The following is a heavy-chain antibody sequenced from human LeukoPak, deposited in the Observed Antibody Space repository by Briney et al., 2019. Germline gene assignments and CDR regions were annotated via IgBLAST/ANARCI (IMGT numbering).Heavy chain of an antibody. Sequence: SETLPLTCAVYGGSFSGYYWSWIRQPPGKGLEWIGEINHSGSTNYNPSLKSRVTISVDTSKNQFSLKLSSVTAADTAVYYCARVILSMDAFDIWGQGTMVTVSS. CDR3: ARVILSMDAFDI. V-gene: IGHV4-34*01. CDR2: INHSGST. J-gene: IGHJ3*02. D-gene: IGHD2/OR15-2a*01. CDR1: GGSFSGYY.